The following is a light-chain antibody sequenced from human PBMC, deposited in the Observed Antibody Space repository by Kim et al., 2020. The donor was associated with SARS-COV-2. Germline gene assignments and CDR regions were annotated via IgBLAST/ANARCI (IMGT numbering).Light chain of an antibody. CDR3: NSRDSNDNGV. Sequence: VALGQTVRITGQGDSLRSYYATWYQKKPGQAPIRVSYGKNNRPSGIPDRFSGSSAGNTASLTITGTQASDEADYYCNSRDSNDNGVFGGGTQRTVL. CDR1: SLRSYY. CDR2: GKN. V-gene: IGLV3-19*01. J-gene: IGLJ2*01.